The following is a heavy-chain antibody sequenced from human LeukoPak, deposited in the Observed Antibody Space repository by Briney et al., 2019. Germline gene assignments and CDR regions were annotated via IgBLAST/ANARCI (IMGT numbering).Heavy chain of an antibody. CDR2: ISWDGDST. V-gene: IGHV3-43*01. Sequence: GGSLRLSCAASGFTFDDYTMHWVRQAPGKGLEWVSLISWDGDSTYYADSEKGRFTISRDNSKNSLYLQMNSLRTEDAALYYCAKDIGVGSCNGCLFDYWGQGTLVTVSS. CDR1: GFTFDDYT. D-gene: IGHD2-15*01. CDR3: AKDIGVGSCNGCLFDY. J-gene: IGHJ4*02.